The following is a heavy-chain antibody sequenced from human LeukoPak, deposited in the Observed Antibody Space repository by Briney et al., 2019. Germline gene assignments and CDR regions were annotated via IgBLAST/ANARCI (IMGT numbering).Heavy chain of an antibody. D-gene: IGHD3-22*01. V-gene: IGHV1-69*05. CDR1: GGTFSSYA. J-gene: IGHJ4*02. Sequence: GASVKVSCKASGGTFSSYAISWVRQAPGQGLEWMGGIIPIFGTANYAQKFQGRVTITTDTSTSTAYMELRSLRSDDTAVYYCASSPYYYDSSGYYCWGQGTLVTVSS. CDR3: ASSPYYYDSSGYYC. CDR2: IIPIFGTA.